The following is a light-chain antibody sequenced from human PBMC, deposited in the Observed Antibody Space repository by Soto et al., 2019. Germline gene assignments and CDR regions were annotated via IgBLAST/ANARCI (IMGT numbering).Light chain of an antibody. CDR3: QHYNSYSWP. CDR2: QAS. CDR1: QTISSW. J-gene: IGKJ1*01. Sequence: DIQMTQSPSTLSGSVGDRVTITCRASQTISSWLAWYQQKPGKAPKLLIYQASTLKSGVPSRFSGSRSGTEFTLTISSLQPDDSATYHCQHYNSYSWPSGQGTKV. V-gene: IGKV1-5*03.